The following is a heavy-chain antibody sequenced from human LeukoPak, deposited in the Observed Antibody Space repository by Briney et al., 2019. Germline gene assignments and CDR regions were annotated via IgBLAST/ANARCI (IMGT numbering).Heavy chain of an antibody. V-gene: IGHV4-61*02. Sequence: PSQTLSLTCTVSGGSISSGSYYWSWIRQPAGKGLEWIGRIYTSGSTNYNPSLKSRVTISVDTSKNQFSLKLSSVTAADTAVYYCAGDYYDSSGYYFYWGQGTLVTVSS. J-gene: IGHJ4*02. CDR3: AGDYYDSSGYYFY. CDR2: IYTSGST. CDR1: GGSISSGSYY. D-gene: IGHD3-22*01.